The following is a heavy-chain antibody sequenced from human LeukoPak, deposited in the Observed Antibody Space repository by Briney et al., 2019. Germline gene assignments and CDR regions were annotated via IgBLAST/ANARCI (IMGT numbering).Heavy chain of an antibody. CDR2: INHSGST. CDR1: GGFFSGYY. Sequence: SETLSLTCAVYGGFFSGYYWSWNRQPPGKGLEWIGEINHSGSTNYNPSLKSRATISVDTSKNQFSLKLSSVTAADTAVYYCARGPTPYGMDVWGKGTTVTVSS. D-gene: IGHD2-15*01. V-gene: IGHV4-34*01. J-gene: IGHJ6*04. CDR3: ARGPTPYGMDV.